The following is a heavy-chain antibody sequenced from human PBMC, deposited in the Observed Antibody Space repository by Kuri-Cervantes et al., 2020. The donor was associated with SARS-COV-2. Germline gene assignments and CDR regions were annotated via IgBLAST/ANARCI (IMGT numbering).Heavy chain of an antibody. V-gene: IGHV3-23*01. D-gene: IGHD2-15*01. CDR3: ARTDQSKIRYCSGGSCPYYYYYYMDV. CDR1: GFTFSSYA. J-gene: IGHJ6*03. Sequence: GGSLRLSCAASGFTFSSYAMSWVRQAPGKGLEWVSAISGSGGSTYYADSVKGRFTISRDNSKNTLYLQMNSLRAEDTAVYYCARTDQSKIRYCSGGSCPYYYYYYMDVWGKGTTVTVSS. CDR2: ISGSGGST.